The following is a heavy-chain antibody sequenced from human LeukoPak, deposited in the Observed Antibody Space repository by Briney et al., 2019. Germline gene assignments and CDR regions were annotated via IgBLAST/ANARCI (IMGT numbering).Heavy chain of an antibody. D-gene: IGHD3-16*01. Sequence: GGSLRLSCAASGFTFSSYSMNWVRQAPGKGLEWVSFIYSDNTHYSDSVKGRFTISRDNSKNTLYLQMNSLRAEDTAVYYCAREQGLGYDMDVWGKGTTVTISS. CDR2: IYSDNT. J-gene: IGHJ6*03. CDR1: GFTFSSYS. CDR3: AREQGLGYDMDV. V-gene: IGHV3-53*01.